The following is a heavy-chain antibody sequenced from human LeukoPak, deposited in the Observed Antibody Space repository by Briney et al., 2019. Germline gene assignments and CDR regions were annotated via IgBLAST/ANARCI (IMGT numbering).Heavy chain of an antibody. Sequence: GGSLRLSCAASGFTFSSYGIHWVRQAPGKGLEWVAVIWSEGSNKFYADSVKGRFTISRDNSKNTLYLQMNSLRAEDTAVYYCANEIRPNDYWGQGTLVTVSS. CDR1: GFTFSSYG. D-gene: IGHD4-17*01. V-gene: IGHV3-33*06. CDR3: ANEIRPNDY. J-gene: IGHJ4*02. CDR2: IWSEGSNK.